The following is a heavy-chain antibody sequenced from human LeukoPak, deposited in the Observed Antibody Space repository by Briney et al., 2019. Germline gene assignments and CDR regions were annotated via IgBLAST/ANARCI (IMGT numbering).Heavy chain of an antibody. CDR1: GGTFSSYA. Sequence: ASVKVSCKASGGTFSSYAISWVRQAPGQGLEWMGGIIPIFGTANYAQKFQGRVTITADKSTSTAYMELSSLRSEDTAVYYCARAPRSSSGWYSVEYFDYWGQGTLVTVSS. CDR3: ARAPRSSSGWYSVEYFDY. V-gene: IGHV1-69*06. J-gene: IGHJ4*02. CDR2: IIPIFGTA. D-gene: IGHD6-19*01.